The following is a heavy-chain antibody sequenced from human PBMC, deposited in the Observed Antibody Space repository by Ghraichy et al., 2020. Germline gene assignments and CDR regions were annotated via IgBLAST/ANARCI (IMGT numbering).Heavy chain of an antibody. Sequence: GGSLRLSCAASGFTFSSYAMSWVRQAPGKGLEWVSAISGSGGSTYYADSVKGRFTISRDNSKNTLYLQMNSLRAEDTAVYYCAKESDDWDSSGWWGGFDYWGQGTLVTVSS. CDR2: ISGSGGST. J-gene: IGHJ4*02. D-gene: IGHD6-19*01. V-gene: IGHV3-23*01. CDR1: GFTFSSYA. CDR3: AKESDDWDSSGWWGGFDY.